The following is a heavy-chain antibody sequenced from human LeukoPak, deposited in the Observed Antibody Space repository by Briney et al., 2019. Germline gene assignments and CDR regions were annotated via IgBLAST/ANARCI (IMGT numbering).Heavy chain of an antibody. V-gene: IGHV3-23*01. CDR1: GFTFSDYY. CDR2: MSSSDDGR. D-gene: IGHD3-9*01. J-gene: IGHJ4*02. CDR3: AKTVMYNDFLTGYYFSYYFDY. Sequence: GGSLRLSCAASGFTFSDYYMSWIRQAPGKGLEWVSAMSSSDDGRYYAASVRGRFTISRDTSRSTLYLQMNSLRAEDTAVYHCAKTVMYNDFLTGYYFSYYFDYWGQGTLVTVSS.